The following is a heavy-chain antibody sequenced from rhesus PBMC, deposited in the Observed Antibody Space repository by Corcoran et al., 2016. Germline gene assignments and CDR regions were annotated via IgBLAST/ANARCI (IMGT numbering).Heavy chain of an antibody. D-gene: IGHD6-13*01. CDR2: INSGGNYI. J-gene: IGHJ4*01. V-gene: IGHV3S42*01. CDR3: AKHSTSATHFDY. Sequence: EVQLVESGGGWAKPGGSLGLSCAASGFTFSSSWVNWGRQTPGKGLEWISTINSGGNYIDYADSVKGRFIISRDNSKNTVSLQMNSLRAEDTAVYYCAKHSTSATHFDYWGQGVLVTVSS. CDR1: GFTFSSSW.